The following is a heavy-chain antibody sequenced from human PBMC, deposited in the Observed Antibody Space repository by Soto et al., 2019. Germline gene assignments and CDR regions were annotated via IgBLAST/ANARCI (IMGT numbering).Heavy chain of an antibody. J-gene: IGHJ6*02. CDR3: ARGGTQTTVNTDYYYGIDV. Sequence: QVQLVQSGAEVKKPGSSVKVSCKASGGTFSSYAISWVRQAPGQGLEWMGGIIPIFGTANYAQKFQGRVTITADAYTSTAYMELRSLRSEDTAVYYCARGGTQTTVNTDYYYGIDVWGQGTTVTVSS. CDR2: IIPIFGTA. CDR1: GGTFSSYA. V-gene: IGHV1-69*01. D-gene: IGHD4-17*01.